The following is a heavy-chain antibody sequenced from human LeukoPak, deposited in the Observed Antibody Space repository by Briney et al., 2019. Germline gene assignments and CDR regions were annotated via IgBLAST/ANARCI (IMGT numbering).Heavy chain of an antibody. J-gene: IGHJ5*02. Sequence: PVASVNVSCKASGYTFTSYGTSCVRHAPGQGHEWMGWISAYNGNTNYAQKLQGRATMTTDTSTSTAYMELRSLRSDDTAVYYCARAGKLRRDWFDPWGQGPRVTVSS. CDR2: ISAYNGNT. CDR1: GYTFTSYG. V-gene: IGHV1-18*01. CDR3: ARAGKLRRDWFDP. D-gene: IGHD3-3*01.